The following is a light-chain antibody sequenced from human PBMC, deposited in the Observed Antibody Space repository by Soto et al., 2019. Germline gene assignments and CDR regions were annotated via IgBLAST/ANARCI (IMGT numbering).Light chain of an antibody. J-gene: IGKJ3*01. CDR1: QSVSSY. Sequence: EIVLTQSPATLSLSPRERATLSCRASQSVSSYLAWYQQKPGQAPRLLIYDASNRATGIPARFSGSGSGTDFTLIISSLEPEDFAVYYCQQRSNWPLTFGPGTKVDIK. CDR3: QQRSNWPLT. CDR2: DAS. V-gene: IGKV3-11*01.